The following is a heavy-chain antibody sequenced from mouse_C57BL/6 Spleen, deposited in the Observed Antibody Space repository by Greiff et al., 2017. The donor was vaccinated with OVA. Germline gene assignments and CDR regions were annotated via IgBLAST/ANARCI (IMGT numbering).Heavy chain of an antibody. Sequence: QVQLKESGAELVRPGASVTLSCKASGYTFTDYEMHWVKQTPVHGLEWIGAIDPETGGTAYNQKFKGKAILTADKSSSTAYMELRSLTSEDSAVYYCTRSRYSNPFDYWGQGTTLTVSS. CDR3: TRSRYSNPFDY. D-gene: IGHD2-5*01. J-gene: IGHJ2*01. V-gene: IGHV1-15*01. CDR2: IDPETGGT. CDR1: GYTFTDYE.